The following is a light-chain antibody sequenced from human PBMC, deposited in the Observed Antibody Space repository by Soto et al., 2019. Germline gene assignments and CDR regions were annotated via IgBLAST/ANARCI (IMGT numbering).Light chain of an antibody. J-gene: IGLJ2*01. V-gene: IGLV6-57*02. CDR2: EDT. CDR1: SGSIATNY. CDR3: QSYDGSNPDVV. Sequence: NFMLTQPHSVSESPGKTVTISCTGSSGSIATNYVKWYQQRPGSAPTTVIYEDTQRPSGVPERFSGSIDSSSNSASLTISGLKNEDEADYYCQSYDGSNPDVVFGGGTKLTVL.